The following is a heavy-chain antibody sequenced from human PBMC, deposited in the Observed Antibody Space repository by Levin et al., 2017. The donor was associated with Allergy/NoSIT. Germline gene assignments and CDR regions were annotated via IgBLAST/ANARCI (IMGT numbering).Heavy chain of an antibody. D-gene: IGHD6-13*01. CDR2: ISGSGGNK. CDR1: GFTFSSYA. CDR3: AKDLLGKTAAGTSDY. Sequence: PGGSLRLSCAASGFTFSSYAMTWVRQAPGKGLEWVSSISGSGGNKYYADSVQGRFTISRDNSKNTLYLQMNSLRVEDTAVYYCAKDLLGKTAAGTSDYWGQGTLVTVSS. V-gene: IGHV3-23*01. J-gene: IGHJ4*02.